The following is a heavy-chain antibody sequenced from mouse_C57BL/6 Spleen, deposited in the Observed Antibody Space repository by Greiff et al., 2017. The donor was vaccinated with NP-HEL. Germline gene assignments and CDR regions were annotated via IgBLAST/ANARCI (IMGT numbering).Heavy chain of an antibody. V-gene: IGHV2-2*01. D-gene: IGHD1-1*01. CDR3: ARWDFDYYGSSYAMDY. J-gene: IGHJ4*01. Sequence: QVQLQQSGPGLVQPSQSLSITCTVSGFSLTRYGVHWVRQSPGKGLEWLGVIWSGGSTDYNAAFISRLSISKDNSKSQVFFKMNSLQADDTAIYYCARWDFDYYGSSYAMDYWGQGTSVTVSS. CDR2: IWSGGST. CDR1: GFSLTRYG.